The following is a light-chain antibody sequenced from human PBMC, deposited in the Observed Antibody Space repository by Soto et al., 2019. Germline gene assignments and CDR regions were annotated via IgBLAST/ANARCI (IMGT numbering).Light chain of an antibody. CDR3: QQYNDWPVT. CDR1: QSVTSN. V-gene: IGKV3-15*01. Sequence: EIVMTQSPATLSVSPGERVTFSCRASQSVTSNLAWYQHKPGQAPRLLISGASTGATGIPARVSGSGSGTEVTLTINSLQSEEVAIYDCQQYNDWPVTFGGGTKVDIK. CDR2: GAS. J-gene: IGKJ4*01.